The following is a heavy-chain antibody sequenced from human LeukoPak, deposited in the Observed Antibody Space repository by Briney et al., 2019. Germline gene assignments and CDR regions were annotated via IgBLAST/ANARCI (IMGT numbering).Heavy chain of an antibody. CDR2: INPNSGGT. V-gene: IGHV1-2*02. CDR3: ARAPYSSSSIQWGLYGYYYYYMDV. J-gene: IGHJ6*03. Sequence: ASVKVSCKASGYTFTGYYMHWVRQAPGQGLEWMGWINPNSGGTNYAQKFQGRVTMTRDTSISTAYMELSRLRSDDTAVYYCARAPYSSSSIQWGLYGYYYYYMDVWGKGTTVTVSS. D-gene: IGHD6-6*01. CDR1: GYTFTGYY.